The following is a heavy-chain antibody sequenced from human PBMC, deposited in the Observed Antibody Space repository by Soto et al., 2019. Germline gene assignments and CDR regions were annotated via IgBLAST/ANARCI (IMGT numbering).Heavy chain of an antibody. J-gene: IGHJ5*02. Sequence: EVQLLESGGGLVQPGGSLRLSCAASGFTLSNYVMTWVRQAPGKGLEWVSSISGGGANTYYADSVEGRFTISRDNSKNTVFQQMNSPRDEDTAVYYCAKDLRVSLVFGLFDPWGQGTLVTVSS. CDR2: ISGGGANT. CDR3: AKDLRVSLVFGLFDP. V-gene: IGHV3-23*01. CDR1: GFTLSNYV. D-gene: IGHD2-8*01.